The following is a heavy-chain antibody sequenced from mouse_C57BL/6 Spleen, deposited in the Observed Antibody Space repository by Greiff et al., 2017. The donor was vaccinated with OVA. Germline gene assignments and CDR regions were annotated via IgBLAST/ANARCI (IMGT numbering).Heavy chain of an antibody. Sequence: VQLQQSGAELVKPGASVKLSCKASGYTFTSYWMHWVKQRPGQGLEWIGMIHPNSGSTNYNEKFKSKATLTVDKSSSTAYMQLSSLTSEDSAVYYCARSKGGYDDYYAMDYWGQGTSVTVSS. CDR1: GYTFTSYW. J-gene: IGHJ4*01. CDR3: ARSKGGYDDYYAMDY. V-gene: IGHV1-64*01. D-gene: IGHD2-2*01. CDR2: IHPNSGST.